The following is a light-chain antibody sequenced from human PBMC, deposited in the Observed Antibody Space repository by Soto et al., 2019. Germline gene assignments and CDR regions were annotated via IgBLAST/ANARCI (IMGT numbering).Light chain of an antibody. V-gene: IGKV1-5*03. CDR2: KAS. CDR1: QSISSW. J-gene: IGKJ1*01. CDR3: QQYNSYWT. Sequence: DIQMTQSSSSPSASVRDRVTITSRASQSISSWLAWYQQKPGKAPKLLIYKASSLESGVPSRFSGSGSGTEFTLTISSLQPDDFATYYCQQYNSYWTFGQGTKVDI.